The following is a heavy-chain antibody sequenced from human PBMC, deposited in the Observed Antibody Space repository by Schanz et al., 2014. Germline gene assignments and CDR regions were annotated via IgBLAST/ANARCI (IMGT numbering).Heavy chain of an antibody. CDR2: ISPYNGNT. CDR1: GGTFSSFG. CDR3: ARGSSASLSRVWFDL. V-gene: IGHV1-18*01. J-gene: IGHJ5*02. Sequence: VQLEQSGAEVKKPGSSVKVSCKASGGTFSSFGINWVRQAPGQGLEWMGWISPYNGNTNYAPKVQGRVTVTTDTSTSTAYMELRSLRSDDTAVYYCARGSSASLSRVWFDLWGQGTLVTVSS. D-gene: IGHD6-6*01.